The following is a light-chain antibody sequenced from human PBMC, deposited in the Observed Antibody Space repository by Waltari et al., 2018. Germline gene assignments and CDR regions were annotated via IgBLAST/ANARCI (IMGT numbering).Light chain of an antibody. CDR1: QDISNF. J-gene: IGKJ2*01. V-gene: IGKV1-33*01. Sequence: DIQMTQSPSSVSASVGDRVTITCQASQDISNFLSWYQHKAGKAPKLLIFDASKMQTGVPYKFGGGGSGTDFTFTIDSLQPEDVATHYCQQYESLPYTFGQGTKVEI. CDR2: DAS. CDR3: QQYESLPYT.